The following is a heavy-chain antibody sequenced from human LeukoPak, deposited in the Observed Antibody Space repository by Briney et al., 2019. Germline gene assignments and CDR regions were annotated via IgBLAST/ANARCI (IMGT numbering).Heavy chain of an antibody. CDR3: ARLPNSGADLTWFDP. CDR2: IYPNDSYT. Sequence: ESLKISCKASGYRFTYYWIAWVRQMPGKGLEWIGIIYPNDSYTRYSPSFQGQVTISADKSISTAYLLWSSLKASDTAMYYCARLPNSGADLTWFDPWGQGTLVTVSS. D-gene: IGHD3-10*01. CDR1: GYRFTYYW. J-gene: IGHJ5*02. V-gene: IGHV5-51*01.